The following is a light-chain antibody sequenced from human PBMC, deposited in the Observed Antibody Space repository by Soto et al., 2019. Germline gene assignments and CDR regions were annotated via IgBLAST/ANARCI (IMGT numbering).Light chain of an antibody. J-gene: IGKJ4*01. CDR2: SAS. CDR3: QHLNSYILT. Sequence: DIQLTQSPSFLSASVGDRVTITCRASQDTGDCLAWYQQKPGKAPKLLIYSASTLQSGVPSRFSGSGAGTEFTLTINSLQPEDFATYYCQHLNSYILTFGGGTKVEIK. CDR1: QDTGDC. V-gene: IGKV1-9*01.